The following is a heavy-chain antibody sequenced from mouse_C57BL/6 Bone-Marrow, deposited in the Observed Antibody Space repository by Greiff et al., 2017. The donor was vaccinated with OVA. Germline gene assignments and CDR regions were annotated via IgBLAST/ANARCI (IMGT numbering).Heavy chain of an antibody. Sequence: VQLKQSGAELVRPGASVKLSCTASGFNIKDDYMHWVKQRPEQGLEWIGWIDPENGDTEYASKFQGKATITADTSSNTAYLQLSSLTSEDTAVYYCTTATTVVAKYFDYWGQGTTLTVSS. D-gene: IGHD1-1*01. CDR3: TTATTVVAKYFDY. CDR1: GFNIKDDY. J-gene: IGHJ2*01. CDR2: IDPENGDT. V-gene: IGHV14-4*01.